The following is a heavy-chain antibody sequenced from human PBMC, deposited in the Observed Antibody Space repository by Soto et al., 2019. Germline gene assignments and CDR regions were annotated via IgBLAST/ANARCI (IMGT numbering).Heavy chain of an antibody. J-gene: IGHJ5*02. Sequence: ASEKVSSKGSGYSFTNYDIYWLRQAPGQGLEWVGWVNPGSGHTGYAQYFEGWVTITGNTSKSSVSMELGTLTSEDPAHYSSVRRRRSNGWFDLWGQGTLVTVSS. CDR2: VNPGSGHT. D-gene: IGHD2-8*01. CDR1: GYSFTNYD. V-gene: IGHV1-8*01. CDR3: VRRRRSNGWFDL.